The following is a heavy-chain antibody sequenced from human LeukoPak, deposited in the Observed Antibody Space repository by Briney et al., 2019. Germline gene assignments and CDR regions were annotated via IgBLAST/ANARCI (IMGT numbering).Heavy chain of an antibody. J-gene: IGHJ4*01. V-gene: IGHV4-39*07. CDR3: ARMTMVRGVIIRPYTTDY. CDR2: IYYSGST. D-gene: IGHD3-10*01. CDR1: GGSISSSSYY. Sequence: SETLSLTCTVSGGSISSSSYYWGWIRQPPGKGLEWIGSIYYSGSTYYNPSLKSRVTISEDTSKNQLSLKLSSVTAADTAVYYCARMTMVRGVIIRPYTTDYWGQEPWSPSPQ.